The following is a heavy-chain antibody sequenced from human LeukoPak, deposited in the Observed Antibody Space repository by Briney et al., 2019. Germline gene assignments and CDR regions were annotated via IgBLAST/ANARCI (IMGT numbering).Heavy chain of an antibody. D-gene: IGHD6-13*01. CDR1: GYTFTSCD. Sequence: ASVKVSCKASGYTFTSCDINWVRQATGQGLEWMGWMNPNSGNTGYAQKFQGRVTITRNTSISTAYMELSSLRSEDTAVYYCARGRRAAAGTDYWGQGTLVTVSS. V-gene: IGHV1-8*03. J-gene: IGHJ4*02. CDR3: ARGRRAAAGTDY. CDR2: MNPNSGNT.